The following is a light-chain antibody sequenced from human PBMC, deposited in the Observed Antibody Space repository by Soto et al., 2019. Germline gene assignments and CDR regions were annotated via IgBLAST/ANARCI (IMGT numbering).Light chain of an antibody. CDR1: SSNIGTYDL. CDR3: CSYAGSWTYI. CDR2: EVN. V-gene: IGLV2-23*02. Sequence: QSALTQPASVSGSPGQSITISCTGTSSNIGTYDLVSWYQQHPGKAPKLMILEVNKRPSGVSNRFSGSKSGNTASLTISGLQAEDEADYYCCSYAGSWTYIFGTGTQLTVL. J-gene: IGLJ1*01.